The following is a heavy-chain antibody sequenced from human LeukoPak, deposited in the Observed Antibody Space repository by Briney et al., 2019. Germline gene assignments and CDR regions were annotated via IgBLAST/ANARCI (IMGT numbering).Heavy chain of an antibody. CDR2: ISSSSSTI. CDR1: GFTFSSYS. Sequence: PGGSLRLSCAASGFTFSSYSMNWVRQAPGKGLEWVSYISSSSSTIYYADSVKGRFTISRDNSKNTLYLQMNSLRAEDTAVYYCAKDLGLVGATTPYYYYYYYMDVWGKGTTVTISS. V-gene: IGHV3-48*01. D-gene: IGHD1-26*01. CDR3: AKDLGLVGATTPYYYYYYYMDV. J-gene: IGHJ6*03.